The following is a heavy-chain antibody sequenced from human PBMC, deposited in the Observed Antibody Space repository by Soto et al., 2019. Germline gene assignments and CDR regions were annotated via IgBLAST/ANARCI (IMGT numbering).Heavy chain of an antibody. Sequence: PGGSLRLSCVASGITFSSYWMHWVRQAPGRGLVWVSRIADDGRVTNFADSVKGRFTISRDNAKNTLFLQMLSLRVEDTAVYYCLGGSYRGVFESWGQGTLVTVSS. CDR3: LGGSYRGVFES. J-gene: IGHJ4*02. D-gene: IGHD1-26*01. V-gene: IGHV3-74*01. CDR2: IADDGRVT. CDR1: GITFSSYW.